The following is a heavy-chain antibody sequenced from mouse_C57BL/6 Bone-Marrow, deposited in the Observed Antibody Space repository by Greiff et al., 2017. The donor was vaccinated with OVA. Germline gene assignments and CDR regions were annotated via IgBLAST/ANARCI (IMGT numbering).Heavy chain of an antibody. Sequence: VQLQQSGPELVKPGASVKISCKASGYAFSSSWLNWVKQRPGKGLEWIGRIYPGDGDTNYNGKFKGKATLTADKSSSTAYMQLSSLTSEDSAVYFCARRRRQLDYWGQGTTLTGSS. CDR3: ARRRRQLDY. CDR1: GYAFSSSW. CDR2: IYPGDGDT. V-gene: IGHV1-82*01. J-gene: IGHJ2*01. D-gene: IGHD3-2*01.